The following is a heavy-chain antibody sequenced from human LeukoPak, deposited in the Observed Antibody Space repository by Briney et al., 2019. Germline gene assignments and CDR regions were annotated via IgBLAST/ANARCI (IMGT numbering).Heavy chain of an antibody. D-gene: IGHD3-10*01. Sequence: PSETLSLTCAVSGGSISSYYWSWIRQPPGKGLEWIGYIYYTGHTNYNPSLKSRVTISLDTSKKQFSLKLSSVTAADTAVYYCARASNGSGSDYWGQGTLVTVSS. V-gene: IGHV4-59*01. CDR2: IYYTGHT. J-gene: IGHJ4*02. CDR3: ARASNGSGSDY. CDR1: GGSISSYY.